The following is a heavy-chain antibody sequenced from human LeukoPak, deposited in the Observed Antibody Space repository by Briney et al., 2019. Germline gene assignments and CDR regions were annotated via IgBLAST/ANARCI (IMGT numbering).Heavy chain of an antibody. V-gene: IGHV3-66*01. CDR2: IYSGGST. CDR3: ATSGWWGYFDY. Sequence: GGSLRLSCAASGFTISSNYMNWVRQAPGKGLEWVSVIYSGGSTYYADSVKGRFTISRDNSKNTLYLQMNSLRAEDTAVYYCATSGWWGYFDYWGQGTLVTVSS. CDR1: GFTISSNY. D-gene: IGHD6-19*01. J-gene: IGHJ4*02.